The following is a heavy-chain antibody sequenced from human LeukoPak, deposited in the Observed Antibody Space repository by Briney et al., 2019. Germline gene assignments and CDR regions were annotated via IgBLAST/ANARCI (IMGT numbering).Heavy chain of an antibody. D-gene: IGHD3-22*01. J-gene: IGHJ3*02. CDR1: GFTFSSYS. CDR3: PRGRYYYDSSVVDAFDI. Sequence: GGSLRLSWAASGFTFSSYSMNWVRQAPGKGLEWVSSISSSSGHIYYADSAKGRFTISRDNAKNSLYLQMSSLRAEDSAVYYCPRGRYYYDSSVVDAFDIWGQGTMVTVSS. CDR2: ISSSSGHI. V-gene: IGHV3-21*04.